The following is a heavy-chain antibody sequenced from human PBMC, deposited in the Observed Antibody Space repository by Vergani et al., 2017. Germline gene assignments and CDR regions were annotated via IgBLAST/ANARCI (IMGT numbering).Heavy chain of an antibody. Sequence: QVQLQESGPGLVKPSETLSLTCTVSGDSVISTDYHWGWIRQPPGKGLEWIGSMDYSGSTSYNPSLGSRISISFETPKNQFSLRLTSGTAADPAVYYCASKRGACRAAYCHSYDFWGPGTLVGVSS. CDR3: ASKRGACRAAYCHSYDF. V-gene: IGHV4-39*01. D-gene: IGHD2-15*01. CDR2: MDYSGST. J-gene: IGHJ4*02. CDR1: GDSVISTDYH.